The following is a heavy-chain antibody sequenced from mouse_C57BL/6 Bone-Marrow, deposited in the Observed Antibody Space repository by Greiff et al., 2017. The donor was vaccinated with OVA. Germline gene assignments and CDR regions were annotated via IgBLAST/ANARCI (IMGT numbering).Heavy chain of an antibody. J-gene: IGHJ1*03. Sequence: VQLQQSVAELVRPGASVKLSCTASGFNIKNTYMHWVKQRPEQGLEWIGRIDPANGNTKYAPKFQGKATITADTSSTTAYLQLSSLTSEATAIYYCAPYDGSSYGYWYVDVWGTGTTVTVSS. D-gene: IGHD1-1*01. V-gene: IGHV14-3*01. CDR3: APYDGSSYGYWYVDV. CDR1: GFNIKNTY. CDR2: IDPANGNT.